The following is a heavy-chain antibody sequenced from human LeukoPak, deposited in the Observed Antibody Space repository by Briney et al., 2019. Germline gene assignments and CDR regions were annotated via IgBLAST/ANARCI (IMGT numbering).Heavy chain of an antibody. CDR2: ISSSGDIT. J-gene: IGHJ1*01. Sequence: GGTLRLSCAASGFTFTDHYMSWVRQAPGKGLEWVSYISSSGDITYYADSVKGRFTISRDNSKNTLYLQMNSLRAEDTAVYYCAKTEITMIVPEYFQHWGQGTLVTVSS. V-gene: IGHV3-11*01. CDR1: GFTFTDHY. D-gene: IGHD3-22*01. CDR3: AKTEITMIVPEYFQH.